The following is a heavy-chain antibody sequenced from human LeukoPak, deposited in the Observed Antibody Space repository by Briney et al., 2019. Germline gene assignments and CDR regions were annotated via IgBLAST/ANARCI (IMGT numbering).Heavy chain of an antibody. CDR2: INHSGST. D-gene: IGHD2-2*01. CDR1: GGSFSGYY. J-gene: IGHJ2*01. V-gene: IGHV4-34*01. Sequence: SETLSLTCAVYGGSFSGYYWSWIRQPPGKGLEWIGEINHSGSTNYNPSLKSRVTISVDTSKNQFSLKLSSVTAAGTAVYYCARAPHSSTSCFDLWGRGTLVTVSS. CDR3: ARAPHSSTSCFDL.